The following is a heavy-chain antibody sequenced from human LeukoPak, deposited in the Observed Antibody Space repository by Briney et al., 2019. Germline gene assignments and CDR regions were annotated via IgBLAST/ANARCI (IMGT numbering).Heavy chain of an antibody. Sequence: GRSLRLSCAASGFTFSSYAMHWVRQAPGKGLEWVAVISYDGSNKYYADSVKGRFTISRDNSKNTLYLQMNSLRAEDTAVYYCARERGPGKPQKSYFQHWGQGTLVTVSS. D-gene: IGHD1-14*01. CDR3: ARERGPGKPQKSYFQH. CDR2: ISYDGSNK. J-gene: IGHJ1*01. CDR1: GFTFSSYA. V-gene: IGHV3-30-3*01.